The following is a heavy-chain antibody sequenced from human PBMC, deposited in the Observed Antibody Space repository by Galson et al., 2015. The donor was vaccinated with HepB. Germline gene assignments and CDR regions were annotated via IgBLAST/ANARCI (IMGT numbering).Heavy chain of an antibody. V-gene: IGHV4-31*03. CDR1: GGSISSGGWY. J-gene: IGHJ6*02. CDR3: AREWKVYEMGYYFGMDV. D-gene: IGHD2-8*01. Sequence: TLSLTCTVSGGSISSGGWYWTWIRQRPGKGLEWIGYIFYSGATFYNPSLRSRLTISVDTSKNQFSLRLSSVTATDTAVYYCAREWKVYEMGYYFGMDVWGQGITVTVSS. CDR2: IFYSGAT.